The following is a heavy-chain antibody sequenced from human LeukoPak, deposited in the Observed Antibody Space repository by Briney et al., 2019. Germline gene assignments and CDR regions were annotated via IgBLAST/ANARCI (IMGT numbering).Heavy chain of an antibody. V-gene: IGHV4-59*02. CDR3: AGDYTLRSYRFDY. D-gene: IGHD3-10*01. CDR1: DVSASDYA. J-gene: IGHJ4*02. CDR2: VYHSGST. Sequence: PSETLSLTCTFSDVSASDYAWSWVRQAPGRGLEWIGYVYHSGSTTYNPSLGSRLTISLDTSKNQFSLKLRSVTAADSAIYYCAGDYTLRSYRFDYWGQGTLVTVSS.